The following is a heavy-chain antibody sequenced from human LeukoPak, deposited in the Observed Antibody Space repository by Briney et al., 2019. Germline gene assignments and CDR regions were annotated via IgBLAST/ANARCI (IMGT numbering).Heavy chain of an antibody. CDR3: ASFPIAKDAFDI. CDR1: GGSISSGGYY. D-gene: IGHD2-21*01. Sequence: SETLSLTCTVSGGSISSGGYYWSWIRQPPGKGLEWIGYIYHSGSTYYNPSLKSRVTISVDRSKNQFSLKLSSVTAADTAVYYCASFPIAKDAFDIWGQGTMVTVSS. J-gene: IGHJ3*02. CDR2: IYHSGST. V-gene: IGHV4-30-2*01.